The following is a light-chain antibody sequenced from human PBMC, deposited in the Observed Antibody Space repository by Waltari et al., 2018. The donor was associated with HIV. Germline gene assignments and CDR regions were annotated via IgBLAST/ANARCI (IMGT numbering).Light chain of an antibody. Sequence: SSELTQPPSVSVSPGQTASIPCSGDNLGDKYVCWYQQKPGQSPVLVMYEDRKRPSGIPERFSGSNSGNTATLTISGTQAMDEADYYCQAWDSTTVVFGGGTKLTVL. CDR2: EDR. CDR3: QAWDSTTVV. V-gene: IGLV3-1*01. CDR1: NLGDKY. J-gene: IGLJ2*01.